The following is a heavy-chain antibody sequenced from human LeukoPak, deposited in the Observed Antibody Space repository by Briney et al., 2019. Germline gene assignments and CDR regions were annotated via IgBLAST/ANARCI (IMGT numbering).Heavy chain of an antibody. J-gene: IGHJ5*02. CDR1: GFTFSNYG. V-gene: IGHV3-30*02. Sequence: GGSLRLSCAASGFTFSNYGMHWVRQAPGKGLEWVALISFDGSQKYYADSVKGRFTISRDNSKSTVYLQMNSLRAEDTAVYYCAKVGTVVGATRGWFDPWGQGTLVTVSS. CDR2: ISFDGSQK. CDR3: AKVGTVVGATRGWFDP. D-gene: IGHD1-26*01.